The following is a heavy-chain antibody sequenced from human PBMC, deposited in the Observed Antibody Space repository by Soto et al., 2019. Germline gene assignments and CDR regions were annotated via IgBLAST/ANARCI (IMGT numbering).Heavy chain of an antibody. V-gene: IGHV3-7*01. CDR2: IKQDGSEK. J-gene: IGHJ5*02. D-gene: IGHD2-2*01. CDR3: ARDSKVQLLPNWFDP. CDR1: GFTFSSYW. Sequence: EVQLVESGGGLVQPGGSLRLSCAASGFTFSSYWMSWVRQAPGKGLEWVANIKQDGSEKYYVDSVKGRFTISRDNAKNSLYLQMNSLSAEDTAVYYCARDSKVQLLPNWFDPWGQGTLVTVSS.